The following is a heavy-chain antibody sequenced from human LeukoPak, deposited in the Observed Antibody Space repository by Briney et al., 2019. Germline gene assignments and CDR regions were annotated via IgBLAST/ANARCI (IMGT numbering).Heavy chain of an antibody. J-gene: IGHJ4*02. D-gene: IGHD6-13*01. Sequence: GGSLRLSCAASGFTFSSYSMNWVRQAPGKGLEWVSTFSGSGGSTYYADSVKGRFTISRDNSKNTLYLQMNSLRAEDTAVYYCAKDVAIAAAGTNYFDYWGQGTLVTVSS. V-gene: IGHV3-23*01. CDR2: FSGSGGST. CDR3: AKDVAIAAAGTNYFDY. CDR1: GFTFSSYS.